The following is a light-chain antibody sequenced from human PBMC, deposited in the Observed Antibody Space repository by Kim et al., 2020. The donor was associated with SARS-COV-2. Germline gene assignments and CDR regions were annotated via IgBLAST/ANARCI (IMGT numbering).Light chain of an antibody. J-gene: IGKJ2*01. CDR2: AAS. V-gene: IGKV1-39*01. CDR3: RQSYSTPPYT. Sequence: DIQMTQSPSSLSASVGDRVTITCRASQSISSYLSWYQQKPGKAPKLLIYAASSLQSGVPSRFSGSGSGTDFTLTISSLQPEDFATYYCRQSYSTPPYTFGQGTKLEI. CDR1: QSISSY.